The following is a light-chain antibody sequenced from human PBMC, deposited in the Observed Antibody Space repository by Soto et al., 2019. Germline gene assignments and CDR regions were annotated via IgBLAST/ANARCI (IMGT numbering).Light chain of an antibody. V-gene: IGLV6-57*03. CDR3: QSYDSSTNWV. Sequence: NFMLTQPHSVSESPGKTVTISCTRSSGSIASNYVQWYQQRPGSAPTTVIYEDNQRPSGVPDRFSGSIDSSPNSASLTISGLKTEDEADYYCQSYDSSTNWVFGGGTKLTVL. CDR2: EDN. CDR1: SGSIASNY. J-gene: IGLJ3*02.